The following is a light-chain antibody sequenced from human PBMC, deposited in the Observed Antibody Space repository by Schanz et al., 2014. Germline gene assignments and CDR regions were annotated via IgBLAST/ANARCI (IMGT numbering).Light chain of an antibody. CDR1: SSNIGSNT. CDR2: STN. V-gene: IGLV1-44*01. CDR3: AAWDDSLNGVV. J-gene: IGLJ2*01. Sequence: QSVLTQPPSASGTPGQRVTISCSGSSSNIGSNTVNWYQQLPGTAPKLLIHSTNQRPSGVPDRFSGSKSGTSASLAISGLRSEDEADYYCAAWDDSLNGVVFGGGTKLTVL.